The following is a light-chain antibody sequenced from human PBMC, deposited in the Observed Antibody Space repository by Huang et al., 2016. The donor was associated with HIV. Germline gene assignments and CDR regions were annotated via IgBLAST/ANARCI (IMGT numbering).Light chain of an antibody. CDR2: DAS. J-gene: IGKJ5*01. Sequence: ETVLTQSPATLSLSPGERATLSCRASQSVNSYLAWSQQKPGQPPRLLIYDASNRATGIPARFSGSGSGTDFTLTISSLEPEDFAVYYCQQRKYWPPITFGQGTRLEIK. CDR3: QQRKYWPPIT. V-gene: IGKV3-11*01. CDR1: QSVNSY.